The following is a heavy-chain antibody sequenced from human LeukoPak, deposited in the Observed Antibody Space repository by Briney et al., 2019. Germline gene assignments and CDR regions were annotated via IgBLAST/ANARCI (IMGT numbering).Heavy chain of an antibody. CDR1: GYTFTNYG. J-gene: IGHJ4*02. CDR2: ISGHQGNT. D-gene: IGHD5-12*01. Sequence: ASVKVSCKASGYTFTNYGITWVRQAPGQGLEWMGWISGHQGNTKYAQNFQGRVTMTIDTSTSTAYMDLRSLRSDDTAIYYCARSDLATITAGPFEYWGQGTLVAVSS. CDR3: ARSDLATITAGPFEY. V-gene: IGHV1-18*01.